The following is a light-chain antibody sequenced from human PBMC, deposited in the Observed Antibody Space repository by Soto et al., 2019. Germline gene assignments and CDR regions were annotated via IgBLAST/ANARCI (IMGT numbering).Light chain of an antibody. Sequence: SALTQPRSVSGSPGQSVTISCTGATNYVSWYQQHPGKAPKLMIYDVNKRPSGIPDRFSGSKSGNTASLTISGLQAEDEADYYCCSFAGSYTSYVFATGTKVTV. CDR3: CSFAGSYTSYV. J-gene: IGLJ1*01. V-gene: IGLV2-11*01. CDR1: TNY. CDR2: DVN.